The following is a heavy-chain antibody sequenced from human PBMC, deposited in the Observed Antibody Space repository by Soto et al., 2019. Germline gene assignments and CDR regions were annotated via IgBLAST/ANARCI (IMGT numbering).Heavy chain of an antibody. Sequence: QVQLVQSGAEVKKPGASVKVSCKASGYTFTSYAMHWVRQAPGQRLEWMGWISAGNGNTKYSQKFQGRVTITRDTSASTAYMELSSLRSEDTAVYYCASFWSGPPYYYYYGMDVWGQGTTVTVSS. CDR2: ISAGNGNT. D-gene: IGHD3-3*01. J-gene: IGHJ6*02. CDR3: ASFWSGPPYYYYYGMDV. CDR1: GYTFTSYA. V-gene: IGHV1-3*01.